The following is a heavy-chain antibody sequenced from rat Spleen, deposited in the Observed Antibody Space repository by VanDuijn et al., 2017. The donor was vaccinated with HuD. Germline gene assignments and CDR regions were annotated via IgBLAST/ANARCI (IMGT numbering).Heavy chain of an antibody. CDR3: TREGDWFAY. Sequence: QVQLKESGPGLVQPSQTLSLTCTVSGFSLTNDGVGWVRQPPGKGLEWMGGIWDDGSTNYNSPLKSRLSISRDTSKSQVFLKMNSLQTEDTAIYFCTREGDWFAYWGQGTLVTVSS. V-gene: IGHV2-13*01. J-gene: IGHJ3*01. CDR1: GFSLTNDG. CDR2: IWDDGST. D-gene: IGHD1-11*01.